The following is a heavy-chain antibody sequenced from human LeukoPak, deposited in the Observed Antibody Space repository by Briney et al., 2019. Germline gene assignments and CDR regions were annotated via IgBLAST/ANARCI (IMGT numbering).Heavy chain of an antibody. CDR2: IIPIFGTA. D-gene: IGHD5-12*01. CDR1: GGTFSSYA. Sequence: SVKVSCKASGGTFSSYAISWVRQAPGQGLEWMGGIIPIFGTANYAQKFQGRVTITADESPSTAYMELSSLRSEDTAVYYCARPGRGYSGYGYWGQGTLVTVSS. CDR3: ARPGRGYSGYGY. J-gene: IGHJ4*02. V-gene: IGHV1-69*13.